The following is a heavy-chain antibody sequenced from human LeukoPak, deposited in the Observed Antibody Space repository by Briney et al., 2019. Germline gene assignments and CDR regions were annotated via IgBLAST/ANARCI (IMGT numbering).Heavy chain of an antibody. V-gene: IGHV4-34*01. Sequence: SETLSLTCAVYGGSFSGYYWSRIRQPPGKGLEWIGEINHSGSTNYNPSLKSRVTISVDTSKNQFSLKLSSVTAADTAVYYCARQTIWCGELWQIDYWGQGTLVTVSS. J-gene: IGHJ4*02. CDR3: ARQTIWCGELWQIDY. CDR1: GGSFSGYY. CDR2: INHSGST. D-gene: IGHD3-10*01.